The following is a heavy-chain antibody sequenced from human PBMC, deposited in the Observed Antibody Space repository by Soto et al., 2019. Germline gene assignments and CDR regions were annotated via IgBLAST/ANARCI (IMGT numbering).Heavy chain of an antibody. Sequence: QVQLVQSGAEVKKPGSSVKVSCKASGGTFSSYAISWVRQAPGQGREWMGGIIPIFGTANYAQKFQGRVTITADKSTSTAYMELSGLRSEDTAVYYCARVRGYSYGEDFDYWGQGPLVTVSS. V-gene: IGHV1-69*06. J-gene: IGHJ4*02. CDR3: ARVRGYSYGEDFDY. D-gene: IGHD5-18*01. CDR1: GGTFSSYA. CDR2: IIPIFGTA.